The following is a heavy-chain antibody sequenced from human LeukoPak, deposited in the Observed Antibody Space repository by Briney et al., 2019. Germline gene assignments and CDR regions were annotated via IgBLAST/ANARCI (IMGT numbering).Heavy chain of an antibody. CDR2: ITAYNGNT. V-gene: IGHV1-18*01. CDR1: GYTFNSYG. CDR3: ARDDGLVYVKFVDY. J-gene: IGHJ4*02. D-gene: IGHD2-8*01. Sequence: ASVKVSCKASGYTFNSYGISWVRQAPGQGFEWMGWITAYNGNTNYEQKFQGRVTMTTDTSTSTAYMELRSLRSDDTAIYYCARDDGLVYVKFVDYLGQGILVTVSS.